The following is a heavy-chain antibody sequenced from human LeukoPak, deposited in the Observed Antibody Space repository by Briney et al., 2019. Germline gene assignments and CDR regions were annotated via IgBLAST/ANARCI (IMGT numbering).Heavy chain of an antibody. D-gene: IGHD5-18*01. Sequence: GGSLRLSCATSGFTVSSNYMSWVRQAPGKGLEWVSLIYNGGSTYYADSVKGRFTISRDNSKNTLYLQMNSLRAEDTAVYYCARAPPDTAMVSPSLLFDYWGQGTLVTVSS. CDR2: IYNGGST. CDR1: GFTVSSNY. CDR3: ARAPPDTAMVSPSLLFDY. V-gene: IGHV3-53*01. J-gene: IGHJ4*02.